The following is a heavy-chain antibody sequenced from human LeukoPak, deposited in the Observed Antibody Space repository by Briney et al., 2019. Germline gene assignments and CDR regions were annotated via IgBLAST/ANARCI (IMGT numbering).Heavy chain of an antibody. Sequence: ASVKVSCKASGYTFTGYYMHWVRQAPGQGLEWMGWINPNSDGTNYAQKFQGRVTMTRDTSISTAYMELSRLRSDDTAVYYCASYCSGGSCYSGGGYGMDVWGQGTTVTVSS. J-gene: IGHJ6*02. CDR2: INPNSDGT. CDR3: ASYCSGGSCYSGGGYGMDV. D-gene: IGHD2-15*01. CDR1: GYTFTGYY. V-gene: IGHV1-2*02.